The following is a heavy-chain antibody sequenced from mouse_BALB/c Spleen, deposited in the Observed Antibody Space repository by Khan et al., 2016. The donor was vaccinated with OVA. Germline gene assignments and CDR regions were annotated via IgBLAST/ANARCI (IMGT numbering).Heavy chain of an antibody. CDR2: INPSNGYT. CDR1: GYTFTSYT. CDR3: VRDGAYHRNDGWFAY. D-gene: IGHD2-14*01. V-gene: IGHV1-4*01. Sequence: QVQLQQSGAELARPGASVKMSCKASGYTFTSYTIHWIKLRPGQGLEWIGYINPSNGYTNYNQKFKDKATLTADKSSTTAYMELSSLTSEDSALYNCVRDGAYHRNDGWFAYWGQGTLVTVSA. J-gene: IGHJ3*01.